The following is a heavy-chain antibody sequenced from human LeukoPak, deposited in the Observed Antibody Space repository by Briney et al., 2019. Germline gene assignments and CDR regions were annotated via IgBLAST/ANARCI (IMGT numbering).Heavy chain of an antibody. Sequence: PSETLSLTCTVSGGSISSYYWSWIRQPPGRGLEWIGYIYYIGSTNYNPSLKSRVTISVDTSKNQFSLKLSSVTAADTAVYYCARGIRYFVSSRKMTYDAFDIWGQGTMVTVSS. CDR2: IYYIGST. CDR3: ARGIRYFVSSRKMTYDAFDI. V-gene: IGHV4-59*08. J-gene: IGHJ3*02. CDR1: GGSISSYY. D-gene: IGHD3-9*01.